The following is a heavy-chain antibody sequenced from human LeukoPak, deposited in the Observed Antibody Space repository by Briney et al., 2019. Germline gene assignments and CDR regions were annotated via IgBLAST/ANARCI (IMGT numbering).Heavy chain of an antibody. CDR3: ARSPRYYGSASYSDY. CDR2: INPNSGST. D-gene: IGHD3-10*01. CDR1: GYTFTAYY. Sequence: ASVKVSCKASGYTFTAYYLHWVRQAPGQGLEWMGWINPNSGSTNYAEKFQGRVTMTRDTSISTAYMELSSLRSDDTAIYYCARSPRYYGSASYSDYWGEGTLVTVSS. V-gene: IGHV1-2*02. J-gene: IGHJ4*02.